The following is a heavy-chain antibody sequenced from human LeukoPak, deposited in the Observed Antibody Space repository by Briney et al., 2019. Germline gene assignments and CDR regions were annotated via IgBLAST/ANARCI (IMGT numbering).Heavy chain of an antibody. J-gene: IGHJ4*02. Sequence: GRSLRLSCAASGFTFSSYAMHWVRQAPGKGLEWVAVISYDGSNKYYADSVKGRFTISRDNSKNTLCLQMNSLRAEDTAVYYCARYPDFWSGYYREKPFDYWGQGTLVTVSS. CDR2: ISYDGSNK. V-gene: IGHV3-30-3*01. CDR1: GFTFSSYA. CDR3: ARYPDFWSGYYREKPFDY. D-gene: IGHD3-3*01.